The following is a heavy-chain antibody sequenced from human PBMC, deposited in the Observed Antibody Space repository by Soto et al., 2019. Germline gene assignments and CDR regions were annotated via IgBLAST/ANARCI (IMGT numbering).Heavy chain of an antibody. V-gene: IGHV3-48*01. CDR2: ISSSSSTI. CDR1: GFTFSSYS. J-gene: IGHJ4*02. Sequence: GGSLRLSCAASGFTFSSYSMNWVRQAPGKGLEWVSYISSSSSTIYYADSVKGRFTISRDNAKNSLYLQLNSLRAEDTAVYYCAREEGICTNGVCYNGYFDYWGQGTLVTVSS. CDR3: AREEGICTNGVCYNGYFDY. D-gene: IGHD2-8*01.